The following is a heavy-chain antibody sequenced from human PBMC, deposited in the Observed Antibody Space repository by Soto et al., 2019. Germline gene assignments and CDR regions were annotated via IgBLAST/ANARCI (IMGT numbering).Heavy chain of an antibody. CDR1: GGTFSSYA. CDR3: ARAADCSGGSCSAHFDY. Sequence: QVQLVQSGAEVKKPGSSVKVSCKASGGTFSSYAISWVRQAPGQGLEWMGGIIPIFGTANYAQKFQGRVTITADDSTSTAYRELRSLRSEDTAGYYCARAADCSGGSCSAHFDYWGQGTLVTVSS. J-gene: IGHJ4*02. CDR2: IIPIFGTA. V-gene: IGHV1-69*12. D-gene: IGHD2-15*01.